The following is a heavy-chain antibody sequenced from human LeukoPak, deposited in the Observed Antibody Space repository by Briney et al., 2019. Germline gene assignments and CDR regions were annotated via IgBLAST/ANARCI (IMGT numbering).Heavy chain of an antibody. CDR3: ARGFGGSSVRTFDY. V-gene: IGHV3-21*01. J-gene: IGHJ4*02. CDR1: GFTFSSYS. CDR2: ISSSSSYI. Sequence: GGSLRLSCAASGFTFSSYSMNWVRQAPGKGLEWVSSISSSSSYIYYADSVKGRFTISRDNAKNSLNLQMNSLRAEDTAVYYCARGFGGSSVRTFDYWGQGTLVTVSS. D-gene: IGHD2-15*01.